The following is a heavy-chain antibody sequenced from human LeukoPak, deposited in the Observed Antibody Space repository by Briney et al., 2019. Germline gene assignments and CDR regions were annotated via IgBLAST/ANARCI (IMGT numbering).Heavy chain of an antibody. D-gene: IGHD3-9*01. CDR2: ISGSGGST. V-gene: IGHV3-23*01. CDR1: GFTFSSYA. CDR3: AKGETYYDILTGYYFSSNDDYYYYGMDV. Sequence: GGSLRLSCAASGFTFSSYAMSWVRQAPGKGLEWVSAISGSGGSTYYAASVKGRFTISRDNSKNTLYLQMNSLRAEDTAVYYCAKGETYYDILTGYYFSSNDDYYYYGMDVWGQGTTVTVSS. J-gene: IGHJ6*02.